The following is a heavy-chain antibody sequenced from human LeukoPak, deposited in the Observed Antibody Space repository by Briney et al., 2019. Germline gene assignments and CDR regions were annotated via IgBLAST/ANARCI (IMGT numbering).Heavy chain of an antibody. J-gene: IGHJ5*02. D-gene: IGHD6-19*01. CDR2: IYHSGST. V-gene: IGHV4-30-2*01. CDR1: GGSISSGGYS. Sequence: SETLSLTCAVSGGSISSGGYSWSWIRQPPGKGLERIGYIYHSGSTYYNPSLKSRVTISVDRSKNQFSLKLSSVTAADTAVYYCARGIAVAGSLSGFDPWGQGTLVTVSS. CDR3: ARGIAVAGSLSGFDP.